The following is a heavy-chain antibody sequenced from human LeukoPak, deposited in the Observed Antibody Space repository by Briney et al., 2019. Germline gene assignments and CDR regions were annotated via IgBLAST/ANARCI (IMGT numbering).Heavy chain of an antibody. CDR3: ASVPGIAAAPNRNCYYYYMDV. D-gene: IGHD6-13*01. CDR2: IWYDGSNK. J-gene: IGHJ6*03. CDR1: GFTFSSYG. V-gene: IGHV3-33*01. Sequence: PGRSLRLSCAASGFTFSSYGMHWVRQAPGKGLEWVAVIWYDGSNKYYADSVKGRFTISRDNSKNTLYLQMNSLRAEDTAVYYCASVPGIAAAPNRNCYYYYMDVWGKGTTVTVSS.